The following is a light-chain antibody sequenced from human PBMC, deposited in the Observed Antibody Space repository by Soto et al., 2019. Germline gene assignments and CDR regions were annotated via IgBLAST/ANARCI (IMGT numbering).Light chain of an antibody. V-gene: IGLV2-14*03. CDR3: SSYTSSSTLV. CDR1: SSDVGGYNY. CDR2: DVS. Sequence: QSALTQPASVSGSPGQSITISCTGTSSDVGGYNYVSWYQHHPGKAPKLMISDVSDRPSGVSDRFSGSKSGNTASLTISGLQAEDEADYDCSSYTSSSTLVFGGGTKVTVL. J-gene: IGLJ3*02.